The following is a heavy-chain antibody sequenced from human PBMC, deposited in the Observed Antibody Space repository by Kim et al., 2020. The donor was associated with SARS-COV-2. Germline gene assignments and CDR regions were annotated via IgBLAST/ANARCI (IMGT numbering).Heavy chain of an antibody. CDR1: GYSFTGYY. Sequence: ASVKVSCKASGYSFTGYYIHWVRQAPGQGLEWMGWIDPNRGGTIYGPNFQGRVTMTRDTSITTAYMELSGLRSDDTDVYYCARGLGRIGPYSSSSGNDVWGQGTTVTV. V-gene: IGHV1-2*02. J-gene: IGHJ6*02. CDR3: ARGLGRIGPYSSSSGNDV. CDR2: IDPNRGGT. D-gene: IGHD6-6*01.